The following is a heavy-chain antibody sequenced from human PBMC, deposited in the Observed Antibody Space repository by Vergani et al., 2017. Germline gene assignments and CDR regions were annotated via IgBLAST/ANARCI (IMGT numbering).Heavy chain of an antibody. D-gene: IGHD5-24*01. CDR3: ARSVEMATTRRDY. Sequence: QVQLVHSGAEVKKTGSSVKVSCKASGGTFSSYTISWVRQAPGQGLEGMGRIITILGIANYAQKFQGRVTSTADKSTSTAYMELSSLRAEDTAVYYWARSVEMATTRRDYWGQGTLVTVSS. CDR2: IITILGIA. CDR1: GGTFSSYT. J-gene: IGHJ4*02. V-gene: IGHV1-69*02.